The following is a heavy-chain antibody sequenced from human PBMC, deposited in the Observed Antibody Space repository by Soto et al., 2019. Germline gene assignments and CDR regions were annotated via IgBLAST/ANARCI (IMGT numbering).Heavy chain of an antibody. CDR2: ISWDAGTI. CDR1: GFTFGNFA. D-gene: IGHD2-8*02. Sequence: EVQLVESGGGLVQPGGSLRLSCEASGFTFGNFAMHWVRQATGKGLDWVSGISWDAGTIDYADSVKGRFTISRDNAERSLYLQMNNLRAEDTSVYYCARAPGYCAGGACSNLGYFDNWGLGTLVTVSS. J-gene: IGHJ4*02. V-gene: IGHV3-9*01. CDR3: ARAPGYCAGGACSNLGYFDN.